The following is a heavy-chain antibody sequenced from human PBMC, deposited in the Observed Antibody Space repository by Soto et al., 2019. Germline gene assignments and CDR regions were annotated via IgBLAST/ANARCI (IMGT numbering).Heavy chain of an antibody. D-gene: IGHD3-10*01. J-gene: IGHJ6*03. CDR3: APIYRVYGSGRDYYMDV. V-gene: IGHV4-39*01. CDR1: GGSISSSSYY. Sequence: SETLSLTCTVSGGSISSSSYYWGWIRQPPGKGLEWIGSIYYSGSTYYNPSLKSRVPISVDTSKNQFSLKLSSVTAADTAVYYCAPIYRVYGSGRDYYMDVWGKGTTVTVSS. CDR2: IYYSGST.